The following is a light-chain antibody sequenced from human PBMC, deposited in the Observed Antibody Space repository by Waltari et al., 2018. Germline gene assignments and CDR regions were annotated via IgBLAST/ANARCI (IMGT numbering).Light chain of an antibody. CDR3: MSYTMSTTLV. CDR1: SSDVGAYNY. J-gene: IGLJ2*01. Sequence: QSALTQPASVSGSPGQSITISCTGSSSDVGAYNYVYWYQHHPGKAPKLLIYDVNKWPSGVSNRFSGSKSGNTASLTIFGLQAEDEADYYCMSYTMSTTLVIGGGTKLTVL. V-gene: IGLV2-14*03. CDR2: DVN.